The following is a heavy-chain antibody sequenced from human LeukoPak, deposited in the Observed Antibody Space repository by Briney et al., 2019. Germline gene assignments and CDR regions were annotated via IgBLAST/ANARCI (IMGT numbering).Heavy chain of an antibody. D-gene: IGHD3-3*01. J-gene: IGHJ4*02. Sequence: SETLSLTCTVSGGSISNYYWSWIRQPPGKGLEWIGYMYYSGSTNYNPSLKSRVTISVDTSKNQFSLKLSSVTAADTAVYYCASSHPLGSNNDYYTPFDYWGQGTLATVSS. CDR2: MYYSGST. CDR1: GGSISNYY. CDR3: ASSHPLGSNNDYYTPFDY. V-gene: IGHV4-59*01.